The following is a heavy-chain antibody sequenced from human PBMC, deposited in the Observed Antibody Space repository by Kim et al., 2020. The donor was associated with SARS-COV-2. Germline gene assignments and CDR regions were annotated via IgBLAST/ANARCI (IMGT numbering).Heavy chain of an antibody. J-gene: IGHJ4*02. D-gene: IGHD2-21*01. V-gene: IGHV3-7*01. Sequence: ASNKFNLDSAKRRFTISRDNARNSLFLQMNSLIPEDTSVYFCARAVNSYYWGQGTLVTVSS. CDR2: ASNK. CDR3: ARAVNSYY.